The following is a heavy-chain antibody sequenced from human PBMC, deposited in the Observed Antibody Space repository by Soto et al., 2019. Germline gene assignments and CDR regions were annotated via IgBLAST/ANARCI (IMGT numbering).Heavy chain of an antibody. J-gene: IGHJ4*02. CDR2: IYTSGNT. CDR1: AFTVSSNY. V-gene: IGHV3-66*01. D-gene: IGHD5-18*01. CDR3: ARGRATAISFVFDY. Sequence: EVQVVESGGDLVQPGGSLRLSCAASAFTVSSNYMTWVRQAPGKGLEWVAVIYTSGNTDYADSVKGRFTISRDNSKNAVSLQMNSLRTEDTAVYYCARGRATAISFVFDYWGQGILVTVSS.